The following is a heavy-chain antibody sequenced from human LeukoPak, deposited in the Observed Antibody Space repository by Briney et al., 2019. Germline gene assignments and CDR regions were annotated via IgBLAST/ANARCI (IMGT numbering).Heavy chain of an antibody. J-gene: IGHJ3*02. CDR1: GGSISSSY. CDR2: IYYSGST. V-gene: IGHV4-59*08. CDR3: ARRSVVVVGGHAFDI. D-gene: IGHD2-15*01. Sequence: PSETLSPTCTVSGGSISSSYRSWIRQAPGKGLEWIGYIYYSGSTNYNPSLKSRVTISVDTSKNQFSLKLTSVTAADTAVYYCARRSVVVVGGHAFDILGQGGKVTVSS.